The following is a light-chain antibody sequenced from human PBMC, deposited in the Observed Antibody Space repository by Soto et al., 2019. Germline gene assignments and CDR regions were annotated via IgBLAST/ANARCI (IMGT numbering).Light chain of an antibody. CDR3: QVWDSSHYV. Sequence: SYELTQPLSVSVALGQTARITCGGTNIGSKNVHWYQQKPGQAPVLVIYRDSNRPSGIPERFSGSNSGNTATLTISRAQAGDEADYYCQVWDSSHYVFGTGTKVTVL. V-gene: IGLV3-9*01. CDR2: RDS. CDR1: NIGSKN. J-gene: IGLJ1*01.